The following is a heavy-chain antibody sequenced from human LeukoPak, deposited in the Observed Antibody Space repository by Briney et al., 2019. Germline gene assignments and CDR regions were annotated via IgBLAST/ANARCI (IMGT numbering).Heavy chain of an antibody. Sequence: GGSLRLSCVVSGFTVSSNSMNWVRQALGKGLEWVSILFSGGSALYADSVKGRFTISRDNSKNTLYLQMNSLRAEDTAVYYCARFHRGWYFDYWGQGTLVTVSS. CDR1: GFTVSSNS. V-gene: IGHV3-53*01. CDR3: ARFHRGWYFDY. J-gene: IGHJ4*02. CDR2: LFSGGSA. D-gene: IGHD2-15*01.